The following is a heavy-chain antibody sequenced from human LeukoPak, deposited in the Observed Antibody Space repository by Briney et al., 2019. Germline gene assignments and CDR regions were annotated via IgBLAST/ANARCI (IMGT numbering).Heavy chain of an antibody. Sequence: VSLRLSCVASGFTFSNYWMHWVRQAPGKGLVWVSRINSDGSSTTYADSVKGRFTISRDNAKNTLYLQMNSLRAEDTAVYYCARDPHGYWWFDPWGQGTLVTVSS. CDR3: ARDPHGYWWFDP. V-gene: IGHV3-74*03. D-gene: IGHD5-18*01. CDR2: INSDGSST. J-gene: IGHJ5*02. CDR1: GFTFSNYW.